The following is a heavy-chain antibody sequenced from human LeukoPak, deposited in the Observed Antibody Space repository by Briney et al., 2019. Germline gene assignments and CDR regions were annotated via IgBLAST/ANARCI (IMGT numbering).Heavy chain of an antibody. D-gene: IGHD6-19*01. V-gene: IGHV6-1*01. J-gene: IGHJ4*02. Sequence: SQTLSLTCAISGDSVSSNSAVWNWIRQSPSRGLEWLGRTYYRSKWHNEYAESVKSRISINSDTSKNQFSLQLSSVTPEDTAVYYCAREPHGTGLLFDYWGRGTLVTVSS. CDR1: GDSVSSNSAV. CDR2: TYYRSKWHN. CDR3: AREPHGTGLLFDY.